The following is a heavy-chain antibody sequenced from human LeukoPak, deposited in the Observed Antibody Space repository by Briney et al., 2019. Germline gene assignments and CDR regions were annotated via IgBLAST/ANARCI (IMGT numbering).Heavy chain of an antibody. CDR1: GYSISSGYC. CDR2: IYHSGST. D-gene: IGHD3-16*02. V-gene: IGHV4-38-2*02. Sequence: PSETLSLTCTVSGYSISSGYCWGWIRQPPGKGLEWIGSIYHSGSTYYNPSLKSRVTISVDTSKNLFSLKLRSVNAADTAVYYCARGEMITFGGVIVIPVGAFDIWGQGTMVTVSS. CDR3: ARGEMITFGGVIVIPVGAFDI. J-gene: IGHJ3*02.